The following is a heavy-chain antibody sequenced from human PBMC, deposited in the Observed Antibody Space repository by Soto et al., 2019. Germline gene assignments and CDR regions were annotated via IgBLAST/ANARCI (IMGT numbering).Heavy chain of an antibody. Sequence: QVHLVQSGAEVKKPGASVKVSCKGSGYTFTSYGITWVRQAPGQGLEWMGWISAHNGNTNYAQKLQGRVTVTRDTSKRTAYMEMRSLKSDAKAVYYCARGRYGDYWGQGALVTVSS. CDR3: ARGRYGDY. CDR1: GYTFTSYG. V-gene: IGHV1-18*01. J-gene: IGHJ4*02. D-gene: IGHD1-1*01. CDR2: ISAHNGNT.